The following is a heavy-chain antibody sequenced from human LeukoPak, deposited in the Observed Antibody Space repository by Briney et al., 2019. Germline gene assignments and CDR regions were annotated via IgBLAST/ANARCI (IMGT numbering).Heavy chain of an antibody. J-gene: IGHJ4*02. Sequence: GASVKVSCKASGYTFTSYTIHWVRQAPGQRLEWMGWINAGNGNTKYSQEFQDRVTITRDTSASTAYMELRSLRSDDTAVYYCARAEDSAVAGDYWGQGTLVTVSS. CDR2: INAGNGNT. CDR1: GYTFTSYT. V-gene: IGHV1-3*01. CDR3: ARAEDSAVAGDY. D-gene: IGHD6-19*01.